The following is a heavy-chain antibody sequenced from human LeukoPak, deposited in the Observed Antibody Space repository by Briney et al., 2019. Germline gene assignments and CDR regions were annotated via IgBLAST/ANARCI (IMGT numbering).Heavy chain of an antibody. CDR3: AKIEDLRRFDC. J-gene: IGHJ4*02. Sequence: PSQTLSLTCTVSGGSISSGSYYWSWIRQPAGKGLEWIGRIYTSGSTNYNPSLKSRVTISIDTSKNQFSLKLSSVTAADTAMYFCAKIEDLRRFDCWGQGTLVTVSS. CDR1: GGSISSGSYY. V-gene: IGHV4-61*02. CDR2: IYTSGST. D-gene: IGHD3-16*01.